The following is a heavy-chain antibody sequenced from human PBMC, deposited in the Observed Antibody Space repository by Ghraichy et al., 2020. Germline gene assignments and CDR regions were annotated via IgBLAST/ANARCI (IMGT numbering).Heavy chain of an antibody. D-gene: IGHD2-2*02. CDR2: IIPILDTP. J-gene: IGHJ1*01. CDR1: GGTFTNYA. V-gene: IGHV1-69*04. Sequence: SVKVSFKTSGGTFTNYAINWVRQAPGQGLEWMGRIIPILDTPNYAQEFQGRVTITADKSTGTAYMELSSLKSDDTAVYYCARDGGYCNAPTCYKYLHYWGQGTLVTVSS. CDR3: ARDGGYCNAPTCYKYLHY.